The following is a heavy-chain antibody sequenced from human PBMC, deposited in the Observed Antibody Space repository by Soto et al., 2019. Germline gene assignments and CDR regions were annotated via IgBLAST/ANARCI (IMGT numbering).Heavy chain of an antibody. CDR1: GFTLSSYA. J-gene: IGHJ4*02. CDR2: ISYDGRKK. D-gene: IGHD3-22*01. CDR3: ARDMLYDNSDYLYMRPTNFDY. V-gene: IGHV3-30*04. Sequence: GVSLRLSCAASGFTLSSYAIHWVRQAPGKGLEWVAVISYDGRKKYYADSVRGRFTISRDNSKNTLFLEMNYLRLEDTAVYYCARDMLYDNSDYLYMRPTNFDYWGQGALVTVSA.